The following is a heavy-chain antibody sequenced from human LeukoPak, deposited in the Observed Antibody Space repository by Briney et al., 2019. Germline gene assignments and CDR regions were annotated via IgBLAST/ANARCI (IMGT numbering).Heavy chain of an antibody. CDR2: IYPGDADT. Sequence: GESLKISCKGSGYRFTTQWIAWVRQMPGKGLEWMGIIYPGDADTRYSPSFQGQVTISADKSINTAYLQWSSREASDTAMYYCARQLMSGFAVAGDYWGQGTLVTVSS. J-gene: IGHJ4*02. CDR1: GYRFTTQW. CDR3: ARQLMSGFAVAGDY. V-gene: IGHV5-51*01. D-gene: IGHD6-19*01.